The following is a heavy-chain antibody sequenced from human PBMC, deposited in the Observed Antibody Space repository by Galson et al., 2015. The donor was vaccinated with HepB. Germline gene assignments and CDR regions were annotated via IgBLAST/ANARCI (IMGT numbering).Heavy chain of an antibody. Sequence: SLRLSCAASGFTFSSYSMNWVRQAPGKGLEWVSYISSSSSTIYYADSVKGRFTISRDNAKNSLYLQMNSLRDEDTAVYYCARDGAAAGTHAKGYYFDYWGQGTLVTVSS. V-gene: IGHV3-48*02. J-gene: IGHJ4*02. CDR2: ISSSSSTI. CDR3: ARDGAAAGTHAKGYYFDY. CDR1: GFTFSSYS. D-gene: IGHD6-13*01.